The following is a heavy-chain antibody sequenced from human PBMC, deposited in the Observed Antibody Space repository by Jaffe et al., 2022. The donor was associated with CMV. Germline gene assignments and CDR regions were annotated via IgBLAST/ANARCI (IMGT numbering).Heavy chain of an antibody. J-gene: IGHJ6*02. CDR2: IIPVFGA. D-gene: IGHD1-26*01. Sequence: QVQLEQSGAELKKPGSSVKVSCRASGATLRNSAFSWVRQAPGQGLEWMGGIIPVFGATYSETFQGRVTITADESTTFMELNTLSSDDTAVYYCARSRWERIPFSQSLYYAMNVWGQGTTVIVSS. V-gene: IGHV1-69*01. CDR1: GATLRNSA. CDR3: ARSRWERIPFSQSLYYAMNV.